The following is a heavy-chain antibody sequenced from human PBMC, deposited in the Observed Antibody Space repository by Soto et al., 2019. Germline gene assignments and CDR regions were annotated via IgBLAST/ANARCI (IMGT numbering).Heavy chain of an antibody. D-gene: IGHD3-3*01. Sequence: GGSLRLSCAASGFTFSSYAMHWVRQAPGKGLEWVAVISYDGSNKYYADSVKGRFTISRDNSKNTLYLQMNSLRAEDTAVYYCARDLLRRDFLYYYGMDVWGQGTTVTVSS. CDR2: ISYDGSNK. CDR1: GFTFSSYA. V-gene: IGHV3-30-3*01. J-gene: IGHJ6*02. CDR3: ARDLLRRDFLYYYGMDV.